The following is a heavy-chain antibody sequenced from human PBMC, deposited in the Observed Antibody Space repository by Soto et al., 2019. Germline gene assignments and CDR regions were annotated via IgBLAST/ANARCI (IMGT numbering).Heavy chain of an antibody. CDR2: INHSGST. D-gene: IGHD2-2*01. CDR3: ARDRSARIVVVPAAMVGWFDP. Sequence: SETLSLTCAVYGGSFSGYYWSWIRQPPGKGLEWIGEINHSGSTNYNPSLKSRVTISVDTSKNQFSLKLSSVTAADTAVYYCARDRSARIVVVPAAMVGWFDPWGQGTLVTVPQ. V-gene: IGHV4-34*01. CDR1: GGSFSGYY. J-gene: IGHJ5*02.